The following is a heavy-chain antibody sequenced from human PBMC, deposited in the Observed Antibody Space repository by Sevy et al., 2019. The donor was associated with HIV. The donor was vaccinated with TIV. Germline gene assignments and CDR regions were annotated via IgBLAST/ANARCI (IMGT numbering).Heavy chain of an antibody. V-gene: IGHV3-7*01. J-gene: IGHJ5*02. CDR3: ARGGSGIVVVPAGWFDP. D-gene: IGHD2-2*01. Sequence: GGSLRLSCAASGFTFSSYWMSWVRQAPGKGLEWVANIKQDGSEKYYVDSVKGRFTISRDNAKNSLYLQMNSLRAEDTAVYYCARGGSGIVVVPAGWFDPWGQGTLVTVSS. CDR1: GFTFSSYW. CDR2: IKQDGSEK.